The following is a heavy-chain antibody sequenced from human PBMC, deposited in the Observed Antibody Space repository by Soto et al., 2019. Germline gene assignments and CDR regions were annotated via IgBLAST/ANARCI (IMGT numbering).Heavy chain of an antibody. CDR1: GFTFAKAW. J-gene: IGHJ4*02. D-gene: IGHD3-22*01. V-gene: IGHV3-11*03. CDR2: ISSSSSYT. CDR3: ATGQYYYDSSGYYYS. Sequence: PGGSLRLSCVGSGFTFAKAWMSWIRQAPGKGLEWVSYISSSSSYTNYADSVKGRFTISRDNAKNSLYLQMNSLRAEDTAVYYCATGQYYYDSSGYYYSWGQGTLVTVSS.